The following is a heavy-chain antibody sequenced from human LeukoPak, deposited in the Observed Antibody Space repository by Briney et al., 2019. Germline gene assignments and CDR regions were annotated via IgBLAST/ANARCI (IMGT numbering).Heavy chain of an antibody. CDR2: ISYDGSNK. J-gene: IGHJ4*02. V-gene: IGHV3-30*04. CDR3: ASSPLRITMVRGLLDY. D-gene: IGHD3-10*01. Sequence: GGSLRLSCAASGFTFSSYAMHWVRQAPGKGLEWVAVISYDGSNKYYADSVKGRFTISRDNSKNTLYLQMNSLRAEDTAVYYCASSPLRITMVRGLLDYWGQGTLVTVSS. CDR1: GFTFSSYA.